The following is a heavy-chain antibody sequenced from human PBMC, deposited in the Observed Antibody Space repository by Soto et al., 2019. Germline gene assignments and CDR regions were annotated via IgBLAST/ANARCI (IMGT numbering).Heavy chain of an antibody. D-gene: IGHD3-10*01. Sequence: PSETLSLTCTVSGGSISSSSYYWGWIRQPPGKGLEWIGSIYYSGITYYNPSLKSRVTISVDTSKNQFSLKLSSVTAADTAVYYCARHLRYYGSGSKDYYYGMDVWGQGTTVT. CDR2: IYYSGIT. J-gene: IGHJ6*02. V-gene: IGHV4-39*01. CDR1: GGSISSSSYY. CDR3: ARHLRYYGSGSKDYYYGMDV.